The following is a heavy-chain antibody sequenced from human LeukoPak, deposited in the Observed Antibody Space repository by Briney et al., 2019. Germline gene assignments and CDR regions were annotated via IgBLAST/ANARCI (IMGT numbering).Heavy chain of an antibody. J-gene: IGHJ4*02. D-gene: IGHD6-25*01. V-gene: IGHV4-34*01. CDR2: INHSGST. CDR1: SGSFSGYY. CDR3: ARAKYSGGWTDY. Sequence: SETLSLTCAVYSGSFSGYYWNWIRQPPGKGLEWIGEINHSGSTKYNPSLKSRVTISADTSKNQFSLKLSSVTAADTAVYYCARAKYSGGWTDYWGQGTMVTVSS.